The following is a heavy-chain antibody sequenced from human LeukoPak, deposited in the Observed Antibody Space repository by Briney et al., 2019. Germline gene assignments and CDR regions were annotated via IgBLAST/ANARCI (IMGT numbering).Heavy chain of an antibody. CDR2: ISSSSSTI. Sequence: PGRSLRLSCAASGFTFSSYSMNWVRQAPGKGLEWVSYISSSSSTIYYADSVKGRFTISRDNAKNSLYLQMNSLRAEDTAVYYCAREGYDFWGVYMDVWGKGTTVTVSS. CDR3: AREGYDFWGVYMDV. V-gene: IGHV3-48*01. CDR1: GFTFSSYS. D-gene: IGHD3-3*01. J-gene: IGHJ6*03.